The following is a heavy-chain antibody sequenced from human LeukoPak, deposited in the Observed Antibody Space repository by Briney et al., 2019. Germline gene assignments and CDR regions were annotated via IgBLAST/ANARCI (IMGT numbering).Heavy chain of an antibody. D-gene: IGHD1-20*01. Sequence: SETLSPTCTVSGGSISSYYWSWIRQPPGKGLEWIGYIYYSGSTNYNPSLKSRVTISVDTSKNQFSLKLSSVTAADTAVYYCARNRYNWNPNLAFDIWGQGTMVTVSS. CDR2: IYYSGST. V-gene: IGHV4-59*01. J-gene: IGHJ3*02. CDR3: ARNRYNWNPNLAFDI. CDR1: GGSISSYY.